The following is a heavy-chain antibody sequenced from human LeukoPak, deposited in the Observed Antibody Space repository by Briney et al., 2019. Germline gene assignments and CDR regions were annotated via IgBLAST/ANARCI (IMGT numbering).Heavy chain of an antibody. J-gene: IGHJ4*02. CDR3: ASDPSYDFWSGYYY. V-gene: IGHV1-69*05. Sequence: SVKVSCKASGGTFSSYAISWVRQAPGQGIEWMGGIIPIFGTANYAQKFQGRVTITTDESTSTAYMELSSLRSEDTAVYYCASDPSYDFWSGYYYWGQGTLVTVSS. D-gene: IGHD3/OR15-3a*01. CDR1: GGTFSSYA. CDR2: IIPIFGTA.